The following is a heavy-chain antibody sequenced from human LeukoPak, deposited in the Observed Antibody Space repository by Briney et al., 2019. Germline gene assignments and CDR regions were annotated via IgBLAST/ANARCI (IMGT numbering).Heavy chain of an antibody. CDR3: AELGITMIGGV. Sequence: GGSLRLSCAASGFTLSSYAMSWVRQAPGKGLEWVSAISDSGNTYHADSVKGRFTISRDNAKNSLYLQMNSLRAEDTAVYYCAELGITMIGGVWGKGTTVTISS. V-gene: IGHV3-23*01. D-gene: IGHD3-10*02. CDR1: GFTLSSYA. J-gene: IGHJ6*04. CDR2: ISDSGNT.